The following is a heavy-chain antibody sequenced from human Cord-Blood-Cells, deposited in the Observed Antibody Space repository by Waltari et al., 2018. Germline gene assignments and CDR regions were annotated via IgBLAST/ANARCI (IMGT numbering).Heavy chain of an antibody. CDR2: ISSSSSTI. D-gene: IGHD3-3*01. CDR3: AREMERYDFWSGYNWFDP. J-gene: IGHJ5*02. Sequence: EVQLVESGGGLVQPGGSLRLSCAASGFTFSSYSMHWVRQAPGNGLEWVSYISSSSSTIYYADSVKGRFTISRDNAKNSLYLQMNSLRDEDTAVYYCAREMERYDFWSGYNWFDPWGQGTLVTVSS. CDR1: GFTFSSYS. V-gene: IGHV3-48*02.